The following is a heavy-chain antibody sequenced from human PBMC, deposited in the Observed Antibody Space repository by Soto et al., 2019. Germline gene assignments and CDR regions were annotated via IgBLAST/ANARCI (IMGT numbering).Heavy chain of an antibody. CDR2: IYYSGST. Sequence: SETLSLTCTVSGGSINGYYWSWIRQPPGKGLQWIGNIYYSGSTNYNPSLKSRVTISVVSSKNQVSLELSSVTAADTAVYYCTRVGGYSGDYPNFDYWGQGTLVTVSS. CDR1: GGSINGYY. D-gene: IGHD4-17*01. CDR3: TRVGGYSGDYPNFDY. V-gene: IGHV4-59*12. J-gene: IGHJ4*02.